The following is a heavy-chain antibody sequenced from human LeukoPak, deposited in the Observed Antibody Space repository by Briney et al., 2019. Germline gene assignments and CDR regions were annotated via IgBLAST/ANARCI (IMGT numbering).Heavy chain of an antibody. CDR1: GFTFSSYG. CDR3: AKTNQWLERRPDHDAFDI. V-gene: IGHV3-30*18. J-gene: IGHJ3*02. Sequence: AGGSLRLSCAASGFTFSSYGMHWVRQAPGKGLEWVAVISYDGSNKYYADSVKGRFTISRDNSKNTLYLQMNSLRAEDTAVYYCAKTNQWLERRPDHDAFDIWGQGTMVTVSS. D-gene: IGHD6-19*01. CDR2: ISYDGSNK.